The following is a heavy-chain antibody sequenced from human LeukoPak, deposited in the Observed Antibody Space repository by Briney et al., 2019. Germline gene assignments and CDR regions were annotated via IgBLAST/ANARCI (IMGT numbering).Heavy chain of an antibody. CDR3: ARGPTVIGAFDI. J-gene: IGHJ3*02. CDR1: GGSIRRDGNL. CDR2: INHSGST. Sequence: SETLSLICAVSGGSIRRDGNLWGWIRQPPGTGLEWIGEINHSGSTNYNPSLKSRVTISVDTSKNQFSLKLSSVTAADTAVYYCARGPTVIGAFDIWGQGTMVTASS. V-gene: IGHV4-34*01. D-gene: IGHD4-17*01.